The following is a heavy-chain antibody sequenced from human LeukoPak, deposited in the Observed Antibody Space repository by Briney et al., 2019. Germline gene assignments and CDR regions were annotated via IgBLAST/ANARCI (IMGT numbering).Heavy chain of an antibody. V-gene: IGHV1-18*04. J-gene: IGHJ4*02. D-gene: IGHD6-13*01. CDR1: GYTFTSYG. Sequence: GASVKVSCKASGYTFTSYGISWVRQAPGQGLEWMGWISAYNGNTNYAQKLQGRVTMTTDTSTSTAYMELRSLRSDDRAVYYCARESSSWYRVTVDYWGQGTLVTVSS. CDR2: ISAYNGNT. CDR3: ARESSSWYRVTVDY.